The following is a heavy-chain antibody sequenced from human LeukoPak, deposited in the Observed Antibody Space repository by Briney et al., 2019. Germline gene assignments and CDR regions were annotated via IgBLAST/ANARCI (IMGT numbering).Heavy chain of an antibody. CDR3: ARLYSKSGYYFDY. J-gene: IGHJ4*02. D-gene: IGHD4-11*01. Sequence: SETLSLTCTVSAGSIRSYHWNWIRQPPGKGLEWIGYIYYTGSSNYNPSLKSRVTMSVDTSKSQFSLKLSSVTAADTAVYYCARLYSKSGYYFDYWGQGTLVTVSS. V-gene: IGHV4-59*08. CDR2: IYYTGSS. CDR1: AGSIRSYH.